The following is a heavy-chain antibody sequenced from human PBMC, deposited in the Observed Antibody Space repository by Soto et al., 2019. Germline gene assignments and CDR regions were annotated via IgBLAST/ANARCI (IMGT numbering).Heavy chain of an antibody. J-gene: IGHJ4*02. V-gene: IGHV2-5*02. CDR2: IYWDDDK. CDR3: AHRPPSLAVAGIFDY. Sequence: QITLKESGPTLVKPTQTLTLTCTFSGFSLSTSGVGVGWIRQPPGKALEWLALIYWDDDKRYSPSLKSRLTIPKDTSKNQVVLTMTNMDPVDTATYYCAHRPPSLAVAGIFDYWGQGTLVTVSS. CDR1: GFSLSTSGVG. D-gene: IGHD6-19*01.